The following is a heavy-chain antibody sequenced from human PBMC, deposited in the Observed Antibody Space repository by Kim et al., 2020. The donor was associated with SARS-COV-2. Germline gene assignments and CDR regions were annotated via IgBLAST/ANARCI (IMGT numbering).Heavy chain of an antibody. CDR1: GFTLSDYY. CDR3: ARDGWGRGSSWHVDY. J-gene: IGHJ4*02. CDR2: ISNSDNTI. D-gene: IGHD6-13*01. Sequence: GGSLRLSCAASGFTLSDYYMSWIRQAPGKGLEWVSYISNSDNTIYYADSVKGRFTISRDNAKNSLYLQMSSLRAEDTAVYYCARDGWGRGSSWHVDYWGQGTLVTVSS. V-gene: IGHV3-11*01.